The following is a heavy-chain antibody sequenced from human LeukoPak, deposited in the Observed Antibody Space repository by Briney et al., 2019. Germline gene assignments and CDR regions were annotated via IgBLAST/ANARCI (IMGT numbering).Heavy chain of an antibody. Sequence: ASVKVSCKASGYTFTSYGISWVRQAPGQGLEWMGWMKPNSGNTGYVQKFQGRVTMTRNTSISTAYMELSSLRSEDTAVYYCARGKIPTGYGMDVWGQGTTVTVSS. D-gene: IGHD2-21*01. CDR3: ARGKIPTGYGMDV. CDR2: MKPNSGNT. CDR1: GYTFTSYG. J-gene: IGHJ6*02. V-gene: IGHV1-8*02.